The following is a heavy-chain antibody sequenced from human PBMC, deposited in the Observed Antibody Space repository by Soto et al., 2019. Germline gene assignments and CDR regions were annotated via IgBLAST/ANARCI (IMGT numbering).Heavy chain of an antibody. V-gene: IGHV3-30*18. CDR3: AKVLGIVAAGSFTHFVF. CDR1: GFTFSNYG. Sequence: GGSLRLSCAASGFTFSNYGMRWVRQAPGKGLEWVAVISYDGSYKYYADSVKGRFTISRDNSKNTLYLQMNSVRAEDTAVYYCAKVLGIVAAGSFTHFVFWGQGTLVTVSS. J-gene: IGHJ4*02. D-gene: IGHD6-13*01. CDR2: ISYDGSYK.